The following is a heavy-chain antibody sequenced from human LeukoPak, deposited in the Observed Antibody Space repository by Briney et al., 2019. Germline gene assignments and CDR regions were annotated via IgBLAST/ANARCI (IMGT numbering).Heavy chain of an antibody. CDR2: INHSGST. Sequence: PSETLSLTCAVYGGSFSGYYWSWIRQPPGKGLEWIGEINHSGSTNYNPSLKSRVTISVDTSKNQFSLKLSSVTAADTAVYYCAQARGAGYCSSTSCYPALVYWGQGTLVTVSS. V-gene: IGHV4-34*01. CDR1: GGSFSGYY. D-gene: IGHD2-2*01. CDR3: AQARGAGYCSSTSCYPALVY. J-gene: IGHJ4*02.